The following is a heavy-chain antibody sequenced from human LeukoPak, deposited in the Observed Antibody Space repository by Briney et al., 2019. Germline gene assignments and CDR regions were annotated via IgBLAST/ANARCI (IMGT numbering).Heavy chain of an antibody. J-gene: IGHJ4*02. CDR3: ARDRSRIGGIDY. CDR2: ISSSSSYI. Sequence: GGSLRLSCAASGFTFSSYSMNWVRQAPGKGLEWVSSISSSSSYIYYAYSVKGRFTISRDNAKNSLYLQMNSLRAEDTAVYYCARDRSRIGGIDYWGQGTLVTVSS. D-gene: IGHD3-16*01. V-gene: IGHV3-21*01. CDR1: GFTFSSYS.